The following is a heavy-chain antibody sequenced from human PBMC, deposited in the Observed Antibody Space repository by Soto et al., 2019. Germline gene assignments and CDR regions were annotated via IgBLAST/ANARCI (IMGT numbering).Heavy chain of an antibody. V-gene: IGHV4-30-4*01. Sequence: PSETLSLSCTVSGASINNGDHYWSWIRQPPGRGLEFIGYIYYSGTAYYNPSLKSRVTISLDTSKNQFSLKMNNVTATDTALYYCARRMLDGRTSVLTPVGFAIRGHGTLVIVSS. CDR3: ARRMLDGRTSVLTPVGFAI. CDR2: IYYSGTA. J-gene: IGHJ4*03. D-gene: IGHD4-17*01. CDR1: GASINNGDHY.